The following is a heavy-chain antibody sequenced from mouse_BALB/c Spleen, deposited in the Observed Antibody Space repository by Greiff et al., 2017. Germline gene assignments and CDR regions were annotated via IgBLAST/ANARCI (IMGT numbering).Heavy chain of an antibody. CDR3: ARDRRRYDYAMDY. Sequence: VKLMESGPGLVAPSQSLSITCTVSGFSLTSYGVHWVRQPPGKGLEWLGVIWAGGSTNYNSALMSRLSISKDNSKSQVFLKMNSLQTDDTAMYYCARDRRRYDYAMDYWGQGTSVTVSS. V-gene: IGHV2-9*02. CDR2: IWAGGST. J-gene: IGHJ4*01. CDR1: GFSLTSYG. D-gene: IGHD2-14*01.